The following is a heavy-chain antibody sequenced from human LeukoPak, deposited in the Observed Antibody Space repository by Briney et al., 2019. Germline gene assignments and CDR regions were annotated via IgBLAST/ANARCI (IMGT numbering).Heavy chain of an antibody. D-gene: IGHD3-10*01. Sequence: PGGSLRLSCAASGFTFSSYSMNWVRQAPGKGLEWVSYISSSSSTIYYADSVKGRFTISRDNAKNSLYLQMNSLRAEDTAVYYRASNGAYGSGSYRNWFDPWGQGTLVTVSS. CDR1: GFTFSSYS. J-gene: IGHJ5*02. CDR2: ISSSSSTI. CDR3: ASNGAYGSGSYRNWFDP. V-gene: IGHV3-48*01.